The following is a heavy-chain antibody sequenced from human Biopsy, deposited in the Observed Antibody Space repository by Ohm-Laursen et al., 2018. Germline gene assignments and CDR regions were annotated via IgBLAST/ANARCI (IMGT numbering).Heavy chain of an antibody. D-gene: IGHD6-19*01. Sequence: TLSLTWAVSGGSISSDYWSWIRQSPGKGLEWIGYISNRGSTNYNPSLRGRVTISVDTSKNQFSLKLSSVTAADTAIYYCARGMRSSGWPYFDSWGQGTLVTVSS. V-gene: IGHV4-59*01. CDR3: ARGMRSSGWPYFDS. J-gene: IGHJ4*02. CDR2: ISNRGST. CDR1: GGSISSDY.